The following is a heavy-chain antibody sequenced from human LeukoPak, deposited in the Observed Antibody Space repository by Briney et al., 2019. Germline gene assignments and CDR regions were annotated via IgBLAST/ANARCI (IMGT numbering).Heavy chain of an antibody. V-gene: IGHV3-21*01. D-gene: IGHD2-15*01. J-gene: IGHJ4*02. Sequence: GGSLRLSCAASGFTFSSYSMNWVRQAPGKGLEWVSSISSSSSYIYYADSVKGRFTISRDNAKNSLYLQMNSLRAEDTAVYYCARDTRRVVVAANDYWGQGTLVTVSS. CDR2: ISSSSSYI. CDR1: GFTFSSYS. CDR3: ARDTRRVVVAANDY.